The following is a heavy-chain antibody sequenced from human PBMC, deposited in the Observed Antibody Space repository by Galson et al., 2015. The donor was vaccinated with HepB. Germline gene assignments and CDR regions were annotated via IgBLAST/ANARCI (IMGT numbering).Heavy chain of an antibody. J-gene: IGHJ4*02. CDR2: ISSSSSYI. CDR3: ARGGYDSSGYSDY. Sequence: SLRLSCAASGFTFSSYSMNWVRQAPGKGLEWVSSISSSSSYIYYADSVKGRFTISRDNAKNSLYLQMNSLRAKDTAVYYCARGGYDSSGYSDYWGQGTLVTVSS. V-gene: IGHV3-21*01. D-gene: IGHD3-22*01. CDR1: GFTFSSYS.